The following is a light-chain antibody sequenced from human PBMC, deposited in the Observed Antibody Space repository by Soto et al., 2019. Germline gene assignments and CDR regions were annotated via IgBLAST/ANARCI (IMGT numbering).Light chain of an antibody. CDR2: DVS. CDR3: SSYTSGSTLDV. V-gene: IGLV2-14*01. J-gene: IGLJ1*01. CDR1: SSDVGGYNY. Sequence: QSVLTQPASVSGSPGQSITISCTGTSSDVGGYNYVSWYQQHPGKAPKLMIYDVSNRPSGASNRFSGSKSGNTASLTISGLQAEDEADYYCSSYTSGSTLDVFGTGTKVTVL.